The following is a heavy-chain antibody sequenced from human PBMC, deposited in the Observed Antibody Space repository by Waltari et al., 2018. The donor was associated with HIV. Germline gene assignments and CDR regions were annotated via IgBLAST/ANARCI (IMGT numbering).Heavy chain of an antibody. CDR2: ISWKSGSI. V-gene: IGHV3-9*01. CDR1: GFTFDDYA. CDR3: AKDMSSDDAFDI. Sequence: EVQLVESGGGLVQPGRSLRLSCAASGFTFDDYAMHWVREAPGKGLGWVSGISWKSGSIGYADSGKGRFTISRDNAKNSLYLQMNSLRAEDTALYYCAKDMSSDDAFDIWGQGTMVAVSS. J-gene: IGHJ3*02.